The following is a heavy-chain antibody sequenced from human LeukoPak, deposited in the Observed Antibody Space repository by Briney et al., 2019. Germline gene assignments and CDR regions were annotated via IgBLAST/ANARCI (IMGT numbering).Heavy chain of an antibody. Sequence: SVKVSCKASGGTFISYAISWVRQAPGQGLEWMGGIIPIFGTANYAQKFQGRVTITADESTSTAYMELSSLRSEDTAVYYCAREGYDFWSGYPAPGNYYYYGMDVWGQGTTVTVSS. CDR3: AREGYDFWSGYPAPGNYYYYGMDV. V-gene: IGHV1-69*13. CDR1: GGTFISYA. CDR2: IIPIFGTA. D-gene: IGHD3-3*01. J-gene: IGHJ6*02.